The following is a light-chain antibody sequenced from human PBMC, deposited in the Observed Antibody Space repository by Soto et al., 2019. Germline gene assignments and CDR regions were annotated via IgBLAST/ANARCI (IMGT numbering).Light chain of an antibody. CDR3: ISYTSSSTLYV. CDR1: SSDVGGYNY. CDR2: DVS. J-gene: IGLJ1*01. Sequence: QSALTQPASVSGSPGQSITISCTGTSSDVGGYNYVSWYQQHPSKAPKLMIYDVSNRPSGVSNRFSGSKSGNTASLTISGLQAEDEADYYCISYTSSSTLYVFGTGTKLTVL. V-gene: IGLV2-14*01.